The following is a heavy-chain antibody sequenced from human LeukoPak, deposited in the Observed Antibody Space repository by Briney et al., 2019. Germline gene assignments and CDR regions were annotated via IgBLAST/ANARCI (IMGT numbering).Heavy chain of an antibody. CDR2: IHPSGIF. CDR1: GGSCDDYY. Sequence: PSETLSLTCDVYGGSCDDYYCSWIRQPPGKGLEWIGEIHPSGIFYYNSSLMNRVTISTDTSKSQFSLRLTSVTAADTAFYYCARGRDRSKAGDHWGQGSLVTVSS. CDR3: ARGRDRSKAGDH. J-gene: IGHJ4*02. V-gene: IGHV4-34*01. D-gene: IGHD5-24*01.